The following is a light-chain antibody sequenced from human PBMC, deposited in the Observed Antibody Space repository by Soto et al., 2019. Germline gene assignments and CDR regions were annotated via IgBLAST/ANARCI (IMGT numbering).Light chain of an antibody. CDR3: CSYGGGTNWV. CDR2: ESS. J-gene: IGLJ3*02. CDR1: SRDVGSYNL. V-gene: IGLV2-23*01. Sequence: QSALTQPASVSGSPGQSITISCTGTSRDVGSYNLVSWYQQHPGKAPKLMIYESSERPSGVSNRFSGSKSGNTASLTISGHQAEDEADYYRCSYGGGTNWVFGGGTKLTVL.